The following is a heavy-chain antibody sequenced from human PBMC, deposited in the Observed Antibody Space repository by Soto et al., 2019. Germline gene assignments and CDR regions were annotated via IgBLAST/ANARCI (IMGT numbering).Heavy chain of an antibody. CDR2: IWYDGGNK. CDR3: ARESGPGITFQEAKVRYWLDP. D-gene: IGHD1-7*01. V-gene: IGHV3-33*01. CDR1: GFTFNNDG. J-gene: IGHJ5*02. Sequence: PVFSVRLSFVAYGFTFNNDGMHWFRQAPGKGLEWVAVIWYDGGNKYYVDSVKGRFTISRDNSKNTLSLQMNSLRAEDTAVYYWARESGPGITFQEAKVRYWLDPWGQG.